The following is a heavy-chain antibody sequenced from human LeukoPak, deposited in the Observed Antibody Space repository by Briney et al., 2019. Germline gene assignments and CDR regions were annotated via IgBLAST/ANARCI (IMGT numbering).Heavy chain of an antibody. D-gene: IGHD3/OR15-3a*01. V-gene: IGHV4-59*01. CDR1: GGSISSYY. CDR2: IYYSGST. Sequence: KPSETLSLTCTVSGGSISSYYWSWIRQPPGKGLEWIGYIYYSGSTNYHPSLKSRVTISVDTSKNQFSLKLSSVTAADTAVYYCAGEGVDPFDIWGQGTMVTVSS. CDR3: AGEGVDPFDI. J-gene: IGHJ3*02.